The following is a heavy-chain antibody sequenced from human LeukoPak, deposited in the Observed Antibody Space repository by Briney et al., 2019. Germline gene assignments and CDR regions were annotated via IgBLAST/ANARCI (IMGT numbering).Heavy chain of an antibody. J-gene: IGHJ4*02. CDR1: GFTFSSYA. Sequence: SGGSLRLSCAASGFTFSSYAMHWVRQAPGKGLEWVAVISYDGSNKYYADSVKGRFTISRDNSKNTLYLQMNSLRAEDTAVYYCARGPLTGRWPDMGFDYWGQGTLVTVSS. CDR2: ISYDGSNK. D-gene: IGHD5-24*01. V-gene: IGHV3-30-3*01. CDR3: ARGPLTGRWPDMGFDY.